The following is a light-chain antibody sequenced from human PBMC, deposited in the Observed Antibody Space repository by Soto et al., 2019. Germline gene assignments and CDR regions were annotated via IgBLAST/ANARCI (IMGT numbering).Light chain of an antibody. Sequence: QSVLTQPPSVSGTPGQRVTISCSGSSSNIGSNTVNWYQQLPGSAPRLLIYSNDQRPSGVPDRFSDSKSGTSASLAITGLQSEDEADYYCAVWDDSLSGPVFGGGTKLTVL. J-gene: IGLJ3*02. CDR2: SND. CDR3: AVWDDSLSGPV. CDR1: SSNIGSNT. V-gene: IGLV1-44*01.